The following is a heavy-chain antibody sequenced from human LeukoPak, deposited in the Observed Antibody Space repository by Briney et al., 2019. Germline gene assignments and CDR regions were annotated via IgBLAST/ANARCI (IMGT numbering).Heavy chain of an antibody. CDR1: GYTFTSYD. Sequence: ASVKASCKASGYTFTSYDINWVRQATGQGLEWMGWMNPNSGNTGYAQKFQGRVTMTRNTSISTAYMELSSLTSEDTAVYYCARGHRDNWFDPWGQGTLVTVSS. CDR3: ARGHRDNWFDP. V-gene: IGHV1-8*01. J-gene: IGHJ5*02. CDR2: MNPNSGNT.